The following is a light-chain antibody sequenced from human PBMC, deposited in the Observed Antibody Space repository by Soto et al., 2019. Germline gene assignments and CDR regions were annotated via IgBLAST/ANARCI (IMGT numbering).Light chain of an antibody. J-gene: IGLJ2*01. CDR2: LDSDGSH. V-gene: IGLV4-69*01. Sequence: QPVLTQSPSASASLGASVKLTCTLSSGHNNSPIAWHQQQPEKGPRYLLKLDSDGSHSKGDGIPDRFSGSSSGAERYLTLSSLKSEDEADYYCQTWDTGIQVFGGGTKLTVL. CDR3: QTWDTGIQV. CDR1: SGHNNSP.